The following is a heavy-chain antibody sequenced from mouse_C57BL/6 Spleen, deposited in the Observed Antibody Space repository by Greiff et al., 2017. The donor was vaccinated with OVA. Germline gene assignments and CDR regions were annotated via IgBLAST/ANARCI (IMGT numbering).Heavy chain of an antibody. CDR1: GFTFSDYY. Sequence: LQQSEGGLVQPGSSMKLSCTASGFTFSDYYMAWVRQVPEKGLEWVANINYDGSSTYYLDSLKSRFIISRDNAKNILYLQMSSLKSEDTATYYCARDSKEDYFDYWGQGTTLTVSS. J-gene: IGHJ2*01. CDR3: ARDSKEDYFDY. V-gene: IGHV5-16*01. D-gene: IGHD2-5*01. CDR2: INYDGSST.